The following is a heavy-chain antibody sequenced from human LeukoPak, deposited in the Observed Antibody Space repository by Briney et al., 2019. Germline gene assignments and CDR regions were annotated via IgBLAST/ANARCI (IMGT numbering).Heavy chain of an antibody. CDR2: INMDGRTT. D-gene: IGHD6-19*01. Sequence: GGSHSLSCAASGFPFNNYWIHWVRQAPGKGLMWVTNINMDGRTTRYAASVQGRFTIYRDNAKNTLSQQMNSLRDDDTAVYYCARAGASGWYAAGWFDSWGPGNKVPVFS. V-gene: IGHV3-74*01. J-gene: IGHJ5*01. CDR1: GFPFNNYW. CDR3: ARAGASGWYAAGWFDS.